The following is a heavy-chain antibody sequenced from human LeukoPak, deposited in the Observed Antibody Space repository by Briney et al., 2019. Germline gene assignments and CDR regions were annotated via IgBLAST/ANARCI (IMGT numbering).Heavy chain of an antibody. Sequence: PGESLRLSCAASGFTVSSNYMSWVRQAPGKGLEWVSVIYSGGSTYYADSVKGRFTISRDNSKNTLYLQMNSLRAEDTAVYYCARSVGLLWFGEANPAGYFDYWGQGTLVTVSS. CDR1: GFTVSSNY. CDR2: IYSGGST. V-gene: IGHV3-53*01. J-gene: IGHJ4*02. CDR3: ARSVGLLWFGEANPAGYFDY. D-gene: IGHD3-10*01.